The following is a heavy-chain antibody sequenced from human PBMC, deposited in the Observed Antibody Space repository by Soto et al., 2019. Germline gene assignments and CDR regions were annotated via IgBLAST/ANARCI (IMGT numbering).Heavy chain of an antibody. J-gene: IGHJ6*02. CDR3: ARPYDYVWGSYRPQGYYGMDV. CDR2: ISGSGGTA. V-gene: IGHV3-23*01. CDR1: GFIFSSYA. Sequence: GGSLRLSCAASGFIFSSYAMTWVRQAPGKGLEWVSSISGSGGTAYYADSVKGRFTISRDNSRNTLYLQMNSLRAEDTAVYYCARPYDYVWGSYRPQGYYGMDVWGQGTTVTVSS. D-gene: IGHD3-16*02.